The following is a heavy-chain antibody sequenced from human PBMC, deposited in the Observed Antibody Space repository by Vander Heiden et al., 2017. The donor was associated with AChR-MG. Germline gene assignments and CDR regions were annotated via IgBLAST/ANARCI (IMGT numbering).Heavy chain of an antibody. V-gene: IGHV3-23*01. D-gene: IGHD3-10*01. J-gene: IGHJ4*02. CDR3: AGKVAGWFGGKRVNNY. Sequence: EVQLLESGGGLVQPGGSLRLSCAASGFTFSSYAMSWVRQAPGKGLEWVSAISGSGGSTYYADSVKGRFTISRDNSKNTLYLQMNSLRAEDTAVYYWAGKVAGWFGGKRVNNYWGQGTLVTVSS. CDR1: GFTFSSYA. CDR2: ISGSGGST.